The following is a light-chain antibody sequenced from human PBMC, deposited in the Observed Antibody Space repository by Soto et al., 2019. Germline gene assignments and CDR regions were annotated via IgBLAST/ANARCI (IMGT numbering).Light chain of an antibody. J-gene: IGKJ2*01. CDR3: QQSFGPPYT. CDR2: GAS. Sequence: EIVMTQSPATLSVSPGESATLSCRASQSVSNNLAWYQQKPGQAPRLLIYGASTRATDIPARFSGSGSGTEFSLTISSLQSEDFVTYYCQQSFGPPYTFGQGTKLE. CDR1: QSVSNN. V-gene: IGKV3D-15*01.